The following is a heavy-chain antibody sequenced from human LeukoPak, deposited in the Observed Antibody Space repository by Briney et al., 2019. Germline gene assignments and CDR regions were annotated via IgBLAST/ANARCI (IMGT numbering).Heavy chain of an antibody. V-gene: IGHV4-59*01. Sequence: KPSGTLSLTFPVPGGPISSYYGSWSRQPPGKGLEWSGYNKYSESTNYNPSLKSRLTISVDTSKTQLSMKLSAVTAADTAVYYCARGSSGSGDAFDIWGQGTMVTVSS. D-gene: IGHD1-14*01. CDR2: NKYSEST. CDR3: ARGSSGSGDAFDI. CDR1: GGPISSYY. J-gene: IGHJ3*02.